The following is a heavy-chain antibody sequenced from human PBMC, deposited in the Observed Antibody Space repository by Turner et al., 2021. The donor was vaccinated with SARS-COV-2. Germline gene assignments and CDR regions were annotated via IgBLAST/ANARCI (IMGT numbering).Heavy chain of an antibody. J-gene: IGHJ6*02. CDR1: GFTFSSYW. CDR3: ARDHIGVYYAMDV. V-gene: IGHV3-74*01. D-gene: IGHD3-10*01. CDR2: INSDGSST. Sequence: VRLVESGGGVVQPGRSLRLSCAASGFTFSSYWMHWVRQAPGKGLVWVSRINSDGSSTSYADSVKGRFTISRDNAKNTLYLQMNSLRAEDTAVYYCARDHIGVYYAMDVWGQGTTVTVSS.